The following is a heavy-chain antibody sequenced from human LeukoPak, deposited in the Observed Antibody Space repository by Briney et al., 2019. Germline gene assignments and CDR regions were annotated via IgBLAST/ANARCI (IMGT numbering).Heavy chain of an antibody. J-gene: IGHJ4*02. V-gene: IGHV3-7*01. CDR2: INQGGSVK. D-gene: IGHD5-12*01. Sequence: GGSLRLSCAVSGVSFRDFWMTWVRQAPGKGLEWVANINQGGSVKYYVDSVKGRFTISRDDAKSSLYVQMNSLRDEDTAVYYCARFGYSGWNLEYWGQGTLVTVSS. CDR3: ARFGYSGWNLEY. CDR1: GVSFRDFW.